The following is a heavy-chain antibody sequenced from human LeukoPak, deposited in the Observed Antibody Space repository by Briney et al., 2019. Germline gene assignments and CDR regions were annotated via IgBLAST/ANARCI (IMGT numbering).Heavy chain of an antibody. CDR3: ARHAEYYFGLVSPRVDF. J-gene: IGHJ4*01. CDR2: VYYSGRT. D-gene: IGHD3-10*01. CDR1: GGSHISNNYY. Sequence: PSETLSLTCRGSGGSHISNNYYWTWIRQPPGKGLEWIGSVYYSGRTYYSPSLKSRVTISVDTSRNQFSLKLNSVTAADSAVYYCARHAEYYFGLVSPRVDFWDRGTLVIVSS. V-gene: IGHV4-39*01.